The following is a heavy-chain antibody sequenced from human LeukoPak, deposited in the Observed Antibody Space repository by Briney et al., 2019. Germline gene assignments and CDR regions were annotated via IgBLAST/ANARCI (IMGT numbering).Heavy chain of an antibody. CDR3: ATSESQTRFDF. D-gene: IGHD1/OR15-1a*01. Sequence: LGESLKISCKGSGYTFTTHWIAWVRQMPGKGLEWMGIIFPGDSDTTYSPSFEGQVTISADKSINTAYLQWSSLKASDTAMYYCATSESQTRFDFWGQGTLVTVSS. V-gene: IGHV5-51*01. CDR1: GYTFTTHW. CDR2: IFPGDSDT. J-gene: IGHJ4*02.